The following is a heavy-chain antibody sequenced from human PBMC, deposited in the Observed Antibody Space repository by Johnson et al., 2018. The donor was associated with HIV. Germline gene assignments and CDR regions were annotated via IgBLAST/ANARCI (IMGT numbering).Heavy chain of an antibody. D-gene: IGHD6-13*01. Sequence: QVQLVESGGGVVQPGRSLRLSCAASGFTFSSYPMHWVRQAPGKGLEWVAIISYDGGSKYYADSVKGRFTISRDNSKNTLYLQMNSLRAEDTAVYYCASLIAAAGDDAFDIWGQGTMVTVSS. CDR3: ASLIAAAGDDAFDI. V-gene: IGHV3-30*04. CDR2: ISYDGGSK. J-gene: IGHJ3*02. CDR1: GFTFSSYP.